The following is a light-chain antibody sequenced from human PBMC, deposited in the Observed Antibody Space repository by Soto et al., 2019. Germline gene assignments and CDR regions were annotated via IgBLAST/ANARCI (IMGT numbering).Light chain of an antibody. CDR1: QSISSW. Sequence: DIQMTQSPSTLSASVGDRVTITCRASQSISSWLAWYQQKPGKAPNLLIYKASSLESGVPSRFSGSGSGTEFTLTISSLQPDDFATYYCQQYNSYSPYTLGQGTKLEMK. CDR3: QQYNSYSPYT. V-gene: IGKV1-5*03. J-gene: IGKJ2*01. CDR2: KAS.